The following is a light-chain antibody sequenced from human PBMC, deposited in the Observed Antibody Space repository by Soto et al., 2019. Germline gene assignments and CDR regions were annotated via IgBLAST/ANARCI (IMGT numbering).Light chain of an antibody. J-gene: IGKJ5*01. Sequence: DIVMTQSPDSLAVSLGERATINCKSSLSLLSSFNNKNYLGWYQQKPGQPPKLLIYWASTRESGVPDRFTGSGSGTDFSLTISGLQAEDVAVYYCQQRSNWFTFGQGTRLEIK. CDR3: QQRSNWFT. V-gene: IGKV4-1*01. CDR1: LSLLSSFNNKNY. CDR2: WAS.